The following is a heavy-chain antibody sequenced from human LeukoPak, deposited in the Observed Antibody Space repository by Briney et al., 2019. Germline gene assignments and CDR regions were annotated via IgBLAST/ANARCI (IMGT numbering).Heavy chain of an antibody. CDR3: AKDRRSLVGPTNFDY. J-gene: IGHJ4*02. CDR1: GFSFDNYA. Sequence: GGSLRLSCAASGFSFDNYAMSWVRQAPGKGLEWVSAIGGSTGRTYYADSVKGRFTVSRDNSKNTLYLQMTSLRAEDTAIYYCAKDRRSLVGPTNFDYWGQGSLVTVSS. D-gene: IGHD1-26*01. V-gene: IGHV3-23*01. CDR2: IGGSTGRT.